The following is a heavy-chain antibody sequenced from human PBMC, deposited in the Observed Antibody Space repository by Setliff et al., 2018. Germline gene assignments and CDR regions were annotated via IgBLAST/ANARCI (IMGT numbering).Heavy chain of an antibody. CDR3: ASLSRSYYDASGYFSNPFHI. CDR1: GFTFSNYY. Sequence: HPGGSLRLSCAASGFTFSNYYMTWVRQAPGKGLEWVANIKEDGGEQYYVDSVKGRFTISRDNAKNSLYLQMNSLAAEDTALYYCASLSRSYYDASGYFSNPFHIWGQGTMVTVSS. V-gene: IGHV3-7*01. CDR2: IKEDGGEQ. J-gene: IGHJ3*02. D-gene: IGHD3-22*01.